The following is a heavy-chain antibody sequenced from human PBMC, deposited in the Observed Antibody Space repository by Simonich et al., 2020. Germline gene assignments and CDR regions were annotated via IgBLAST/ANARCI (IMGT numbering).Heavy chain of an antibody. V-gene: IGHV4-38-2*01. CDR1: GYSISSGYY. CDR2: IYHSGST. Sequence: QVQLQESGPGLVKPSETLSLTCAVSGYSISSGYYWGWIRPPPGKGLQWIWSIYHSGSTNYTPPLKSRVTMSVDTSKNQFSLKLSSVTAADMAVYYCARVGYSNYYYYGMDVWGQGTTVTVSS. J-gene: IGHJ6*02. D-gene: IGHD6-13*01. CDR3: ARVGYSNYYYYGMDV.